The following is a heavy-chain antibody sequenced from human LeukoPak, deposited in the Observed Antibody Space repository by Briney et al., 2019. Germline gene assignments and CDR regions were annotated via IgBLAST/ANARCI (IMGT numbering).Heavy chain of an antibody. Sequence: GGSLRLSCAASGFIFRIAWMSWVRQAPGKGLEWVGRIKSKTDGGTIDYAAPVKGRFTISRDDSKNTLYLQMNSLKTEDTAVYYCSTQYSSGWYVAFDIWGQGTTVTVSS. D-gene: IGHD6-19*01. V-gene: IGHV3-15*01. CDR3: STQYSSGWYVAFDI. CDR2: IKSKTDGGTI. J-gene: IGHJ3*02. CDR1: GFIFRIAW.